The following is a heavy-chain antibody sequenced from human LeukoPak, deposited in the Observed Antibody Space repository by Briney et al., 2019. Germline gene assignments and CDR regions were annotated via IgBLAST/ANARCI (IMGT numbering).Heavy chain of an antibody. V-gene: IGHV1-46*01. D-gene: IGHD5-18*01. CDR3: ARDRVGSSYGPDSYYFDY. Sequence: GASVKVSCKASGYTFTSYYMHWVRQAPGQGLEWMGIINPSGSSTSYAQKFQGRVTMTRDTSTSTVYMELSSLRSEDTAVYYCARDRVGSSYGPDSYYFDYWGQGTLVTVSS. CDR1: GYTFTSYY. J-gene: IGHJ4*02. CDR2: INPSGSST.